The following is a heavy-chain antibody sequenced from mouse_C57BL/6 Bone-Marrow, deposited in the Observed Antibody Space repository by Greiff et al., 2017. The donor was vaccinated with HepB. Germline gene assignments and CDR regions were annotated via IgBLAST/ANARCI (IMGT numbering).Heavy chain of an antibody. CDR3: ARTNLTSSPYYFDY. J-gene: IGHJ2*01. Sequence: VQLQQSGPELVKPGASVKIPCKASGYTFTDYNMAWVKQSHGKSLEWIGDINPTNGGTIYNQKFKGKATLTVDKSSSPAYMELRSLTSEDTAVYDGARTNLTSSPYYFDYWTQGTTLTVSA. CDR2: INPTNGGT. D-gene: IGHD1-3*01. CDR1: GYTFTDYN. V-gene: IGHV1-18*01.